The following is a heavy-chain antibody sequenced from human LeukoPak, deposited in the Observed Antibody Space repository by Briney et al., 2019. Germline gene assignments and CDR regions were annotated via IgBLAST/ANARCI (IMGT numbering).Heavy chain of an antibody. CDR2: IYSSGST. J-gene: IGHJ5*02. Sequence: SETLSLTCSVSGGSISSSSYYWGWIRQPPGKGLEWIGSIYSSGSTYYNPSLESRVTISVDTSKNQFSLKLSSVTAADTAMYFCARHTWSGTVGFDPWGQGTLVTVSS. CDR1: GGSISSSSYY. V-gene: IGHV4-39*01. D-gene: IGHD1-1*01. CDR3: ARHTWSGTVGFDP.